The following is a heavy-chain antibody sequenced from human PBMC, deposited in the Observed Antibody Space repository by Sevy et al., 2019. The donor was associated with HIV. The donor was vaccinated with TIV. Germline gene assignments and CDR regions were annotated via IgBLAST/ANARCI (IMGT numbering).Heavy chain of an antibody. J-gene: IGHJ6*02. Sequence: GGSLRLFCAASGFTFSNYWMTWVRQAPGKGLEWVANIKRDGSEKYYVASVKGRFTISRDNAKNSLYMQMNSLRAEDTAVYYWARDCTSASCLWGLDVWGQGTTVTVSS. CDR1: GFTFSNYW. CDR3: ARDCTSASCLWGLDV. V-gene: IGHV3-7*03. CDR2: IKRDGSEK. D-gene: IGHD2-2*01.